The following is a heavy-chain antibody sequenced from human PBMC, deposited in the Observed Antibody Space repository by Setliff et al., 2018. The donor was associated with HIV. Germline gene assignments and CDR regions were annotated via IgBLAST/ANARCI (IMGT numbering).Heavy chain of an antibody. V-gene: IGHV4-39*07. D-gene: IGHD3-10*01. Sequence: SETLSLTCAVFGGSISSSNYYWVWIRQPPGKELEWIGSFYYSGSTYYDPSLKSRVTISLDTSKNQFSLKVGSVTAADTAVYYCARLNDYKLIDYWGQGTLVTVSS. CDR3: ARLNDYKLIDY. CDR1: GGSISSSNYY. CDR2: FYYSGST. J-gene: IGHJ4*02.